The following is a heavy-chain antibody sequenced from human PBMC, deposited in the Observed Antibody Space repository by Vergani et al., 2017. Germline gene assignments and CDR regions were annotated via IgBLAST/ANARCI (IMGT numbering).Heavy chain of an antibody. CDR3: FYEFWVGYDSGDV. CDR1: GLTFSNSA. J-gene: IGHJ6*04. D-gene: IGHD3-3*01. CDR2: IRDKAYNYST. V-gene: IGHV3-73*02. Sequence: EVHLVESGGGLVQPGESLKLSCATSGLTFSNSAIHWVRQTSGKGLEWIGRIRDKAYNYSTWYAVSVKGRFTISRDYSKKTAYLQMNGLTTEDTAVYYCFYEFWVGYDSGDVWGKGTTVTVSS.